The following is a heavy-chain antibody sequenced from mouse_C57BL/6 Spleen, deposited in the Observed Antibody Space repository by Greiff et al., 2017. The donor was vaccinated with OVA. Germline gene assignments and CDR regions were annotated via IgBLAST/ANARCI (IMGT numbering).Heavy chain of an antibody. CDR3: ARGGDEYYFDY. CDR1: GYTFTSYW. CDR2: LAPNSGGT. V-gene: IGHV1-72*01. Sequence: VQLQQPGAELVKPGASVKLSCKASGYTFTSYWMHWVKQRPGRGLEWIGRLAPNSGGTKYNEKFKSKATLTVDKPSSTAYMQLSSLTSEDSAVYYCARGGDEYYFDYWGQGTTLTVSS. J-gene: IGHJ2*01. D-gene: IGHD3-3*01.